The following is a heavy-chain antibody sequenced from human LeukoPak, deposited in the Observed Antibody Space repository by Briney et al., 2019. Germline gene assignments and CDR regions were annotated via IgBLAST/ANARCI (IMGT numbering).Heavy chain of an antibody. CDR3: ARTDYDLLTGHSSYPFDM. Sequence: PSQTLSLTCTVSGGSISSGGYYWSWIRQPPGKGLEWIGYIYHSGSTYYNPSLKSRVTISVDRSKNQFSLKLSSVTAADTAVYYCARTDYDLLTGHSSYPFDMWGQGTMVTVSS. D-gene: IGHD3-9*01. CDR1: GGSISSGGYY. J-gene: IGHJ3*02. CDR2: IYHSGST. V-gene: IGHV4-30-2*01.